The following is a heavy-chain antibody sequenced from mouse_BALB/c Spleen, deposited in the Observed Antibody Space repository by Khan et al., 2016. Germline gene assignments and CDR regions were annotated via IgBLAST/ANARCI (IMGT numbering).Heavy chain of an antibody. CDR2: VWSDGST. V-gene: IGHV2-6-1*01. CDR1: GFSLTSYG. J-gene: IGHJ3*01. Sequence: QVQLKQSGPGLVAPSQSLSITCTISGFSLTSYGVHWVRQPPGRGLEWLVVVWSDGSTTYNSALKSRLSISKDNSKSQVFLKMNSLQTDDTAMYYCARQNYYYGSLAYWGQGTLVTVSA. D-gene: IGHD1-1*01. CDR3: ARQNYYYGSLAY.